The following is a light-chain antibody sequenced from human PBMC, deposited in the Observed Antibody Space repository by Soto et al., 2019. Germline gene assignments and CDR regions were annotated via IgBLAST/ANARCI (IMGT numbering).Light chain of an antibody. CDR2: KAS. Sequence: DLQLTQSPSPLSRSLPDTASITCRASQTISSWLAWYQQKPGKAPKLLIYKASTLKSGVPSRFSGSGSGTEFTLTISSLQPDDCATYYGQNYNSYSEAFGQGTKVDIK. CDR1: QTISSW. CDR3: QNYNSYSEA. V-gene: IGKV1-5*03. J-gene: IGKJ1*01.